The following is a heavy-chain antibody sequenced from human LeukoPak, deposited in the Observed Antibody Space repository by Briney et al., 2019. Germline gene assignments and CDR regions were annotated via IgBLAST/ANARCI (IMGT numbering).Heavy chain of an antibody. V-gene: IGHV3-23*01. CDR1: GFDFNMYA. CDR2: LSHSGDGT. D-gene: IGHD3-10*01. CDR3: ATVGWYYGSGSSRSVDY. Sequence: GGSLRLSCATSGFDFNMYAMSWVRQAPGEGLEWVSALSHSGDGTYYADSVQGRFTISRDNSRNTVYLQMNSLRAEDTAVYYCATVGWYYGSGSSRSVDYWGQGTLVTVSS. J-gene: IGHJ4*02.